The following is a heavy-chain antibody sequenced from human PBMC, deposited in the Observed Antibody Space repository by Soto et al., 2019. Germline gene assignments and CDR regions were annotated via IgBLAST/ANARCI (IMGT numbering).Heavy chain of an antibody. CDR3: AIRATGTYFDS. CDR2: ISGSGSTT. V-gene: IGHV3-23*01. J-gene: IGHJ4*02. Sequence: EVQLLESGGGLVQPGGSLRLSCAASGFTFSSYAMSWVRQAPGKGLEWVTVISGSGSTTYYADSVKGRFTISRDNSKNTLDLQMNGMRAEDPAVYHGAIRATGTYFDSWGQGTLVTVSS. CDR1: GFTFSSYA. D-gene: IGHD1-7*01.